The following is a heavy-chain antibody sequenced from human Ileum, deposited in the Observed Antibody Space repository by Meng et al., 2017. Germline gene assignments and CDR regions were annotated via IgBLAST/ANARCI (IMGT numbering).Heavy chain of an antibody. D-gene: IGHD3-22*01. CDR1: GGSTVSGTYY. V-gene: IGHV4-31*03. CDR2: ISSGGST. Sequence: QASGPGLVKPYPTPPLTCTVSGGSTVSGTYYWSWIRQHPEKGLEWIGYISSGGSTYYNPSLRSRVTMSVDTSKNQFSLKLTSVTAADTALYYCATQNNYDSTGYYWDYWGQGTLVTVSS. J-gene: IGHJ4*02. CDR3: ATQNNYDSTGYYWDY.